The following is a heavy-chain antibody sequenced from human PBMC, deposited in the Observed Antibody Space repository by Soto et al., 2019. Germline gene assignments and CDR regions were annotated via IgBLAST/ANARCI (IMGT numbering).Heavy chain of an antibody. V-gene: IGHV4-59*12. Sequence: SETLSLTCTVSGGSISNYYWTWIRQPPGKGLEWIGYIYYSGSTNYNPSLKSRVTISVDTSKNQFSLKLSSVTAADTAVYYCARGLFSENYYSGGWYYFDYWGQGTLVTVSS. CDR3: ARGLFSENYYSGGWYYFDY. CDR1: GGSISNYY. CDR2: IYYSGST. J-gene: IGHJ4*02. D-gene: IGHD1-26*01.